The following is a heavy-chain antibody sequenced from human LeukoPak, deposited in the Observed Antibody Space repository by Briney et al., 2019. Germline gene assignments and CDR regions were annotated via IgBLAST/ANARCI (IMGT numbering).Heavy chain of an antibody. CDR3: SREEYSVRRDARLDY. V-gene: IGHV3-74*01. Sequence: PGGSLRLSCVASGFSLDNYWMHWVRQAPGKGLVWVSRINSDGSSTGYADSVKGRFTISRDSAKNTLHLQMDSLRVDDTAVYYCSREEYSVRRDARLDYWGQGTLVTVSS. J-gene: IGHJ4*02. CDR2: INSDGSST. D-gene: IGHD5/OR15-5a*01. CDR1: GFSLDNYW.